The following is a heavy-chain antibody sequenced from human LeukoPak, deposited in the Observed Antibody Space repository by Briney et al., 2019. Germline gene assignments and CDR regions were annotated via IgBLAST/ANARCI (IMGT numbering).Heavy chain of an antibody. Sequence: GASVKVSCKASGYTFTGYYMHWVRQAPGQGLEWMGWINPNSGGTNYAQKFQGRVTMTRDTSISTAYMELSRLRSDDTAVYYCATYPLGYYDSSGYYKPTGYNWFDPWGQGTLVTVSS. CDR3: ATYPLGYYDSSGYYKPTGYNWFDP. V-gene: IGHV1-2*02. CDR2: INPNSGGT. CDR1: GYTFTGYY. J-gene: IGHJ5*02. D-gene: IGHD3-22*01.